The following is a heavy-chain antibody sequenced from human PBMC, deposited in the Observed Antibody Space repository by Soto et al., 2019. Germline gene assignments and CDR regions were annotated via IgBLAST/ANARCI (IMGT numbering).Heavy chain of an antibody. Sequence: EVQLVEAGGGLVQPGGSLRLSCAAAGLTFSNYWMSWVRQAPGKGLEWVAIIKQDGSEKYYVDSVKGRFTISRDNAENSLFVQMNSLRVDDSAVYYCAGGSGWVFDYWGLGSLVTGSS. J-gene: IGHJ4*02. CDR2: IKQDGSEK. D-gene: IGHD6-19*01. CDR1: GLTFSNYW. V-gene: IGHV3-7*01. CDR3: AGGSGWVFDY.